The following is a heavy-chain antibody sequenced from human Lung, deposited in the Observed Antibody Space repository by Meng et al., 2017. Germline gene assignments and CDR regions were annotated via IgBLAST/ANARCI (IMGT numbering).Heavy chain of an antibody. CDR2: ITGDGSST. D-gene: IGHD4-17*01. Sequence: EVELVESGGGLVQPGGALRLSWAASGFTFSTHWMHWVRQAPGKGLEWVSRITGDGSSTIYADSVQGRFTMSRDNAKNTLSLQMNSLRAEDTAVYYCARGGVTTDDWGQGTLVTVSS. J-gene: IGHJ4*02. V-gene: IGHV3-74*01. CDR1: GFTFSTHW. CDR3: ARGGVTTDD.